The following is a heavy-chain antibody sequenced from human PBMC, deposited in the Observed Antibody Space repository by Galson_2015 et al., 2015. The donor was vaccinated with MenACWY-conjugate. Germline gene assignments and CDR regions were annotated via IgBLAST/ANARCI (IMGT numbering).Heavy chain of an antibody. Sequence: SLRLSCAASGFTFRSYAIHWVRQAPGKGLEWVAIIWYDGSQTYYADSVKGRFAISRDNPKNTAYLQMDSLRAEDTAMCYCFALNSGINYWGRGTLVTVSS. CDR3: FALNSGINY. V-gene: IGHV3-33*01. CDR1: GFTFRSYA. CDR2: IWYDGSQT. J-gene: IGHJ4*02. D-gene: IGHD1-26*01.